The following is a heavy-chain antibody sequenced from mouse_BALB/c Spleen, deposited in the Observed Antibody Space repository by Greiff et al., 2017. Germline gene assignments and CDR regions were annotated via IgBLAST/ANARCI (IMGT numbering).Heavy chain of an antibody. J-gene: IGHJ1*01. D-gene: IGHD2-3*01. Sequence: EVQLKESGPGLVKPSQSLSLTCTVTGYSITSDYAWNWIRQFPGNILEWMGYISYSGSTSYNPSLKSRISITRDTSKNPFFLQLNSVTTEDTATYYCARRSYERDFDVWGAGTTVTVSA. V-gene: IGHV3-2*02. CDR1: GYSITSDYA. CDR2: ISYSGST. CDR3: ARRSYERDFDV.